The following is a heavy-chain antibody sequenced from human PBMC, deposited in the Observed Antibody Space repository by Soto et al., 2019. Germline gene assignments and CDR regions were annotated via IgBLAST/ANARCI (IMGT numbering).Heavy chain of an antibody. J-gene: IGHJ6*02. CDR2: ISYDGSNK. V-gene: IGHV3-30*18. D-gene: IGHD6-13*01. CDR3: AKDIRIAAAGAHIYYYYGMDV. CDR1: GFTFSSYG. Sequence: GGSLRLSCAASGFTFSSYGMHWVRQAPGKGLEWVAVISYDGSNKYYADSVKGRFTISRDNSKNTLYLQMNSLRAEDTAVYYCAKDIRIAAAGAHIYYYYGMDVWGQGTTVTVSS.